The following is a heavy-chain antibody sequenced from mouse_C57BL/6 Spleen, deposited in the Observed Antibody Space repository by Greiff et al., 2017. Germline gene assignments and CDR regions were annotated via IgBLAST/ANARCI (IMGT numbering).Heavy chain of an antibody. D-gene: IGHD1-1*01. Sequence: EVKLMESGGGLVKPGGSLKLSCAASGFTFSSYAMSWVRQTPEKRLEWVATISDGGSYTYYPDNVKGRFTISRDNAKNNLYLQMSHLKSEDTAMYYCARDYYGSSYNYYAMDYWGQGTSVTVSS. V-gene: IGHV5-4*01. CDR2: ISDGGSYT. CDR1: GFTFSSYA. J-gene: IGHJ4*01. CDR3: ARDYYGSSYNYYAMDY.